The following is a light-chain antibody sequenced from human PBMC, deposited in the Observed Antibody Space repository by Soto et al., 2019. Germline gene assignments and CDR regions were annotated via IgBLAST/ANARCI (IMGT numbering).Light chain of an antibody. CDR2: ATS. CDR3: QQSYITPPIT. CDR1: QSISTY. V-gene: IGKV1-39*01. J-gene: IGKJ5*01. Sequence: DIQMTQSPSSLSASVGDRVTITCRASQSISTYLNWYQQKPGKAPKLLIYATSSLQSGVPSRFSGSGSGTDFTLTISSLQPEDFATYYCQQSYITPPITFGQGTRLGVK.